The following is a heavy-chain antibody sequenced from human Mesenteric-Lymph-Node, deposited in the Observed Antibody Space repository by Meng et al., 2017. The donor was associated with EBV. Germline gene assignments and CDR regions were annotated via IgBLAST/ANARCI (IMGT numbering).Heavy chain of an antibody. CDR3: ASVIYGSGLNSWFDP. D-gene: IGHD3-10*01. Sequence: QGQRQEAGPGLVKPSGTLSLTCAVSGGSISSDNWWTWVRQPPGKGLEWIGEIHHSGATNYNPSLKSRVTISVDKSKNQFSLKLSSVTAADAAVYFCASVIYGSGLNSWFDPWGHGTLVTVSS. CDR1: GGSISSDNW. V-gene: IGHV4-4*02. CDR2: IHHSGAT. J-gene: IGHJ5*02.